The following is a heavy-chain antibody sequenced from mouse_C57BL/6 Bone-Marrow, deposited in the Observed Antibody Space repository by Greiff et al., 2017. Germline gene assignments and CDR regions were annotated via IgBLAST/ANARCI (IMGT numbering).Heavy chain of an antibody. CDR3: TVHAMDY. J-gene: IGHJ4*01. Sequence: EVKLEESGGGLVQPGGSMKLSCVASGFTFSNYWMNWVRQSPETGLEWVAQIRLKSDNYATHYAESVKGRFTISRDDAKSSVYLQMNNLMAEDTGIYYCTVHAMDYWGQGTSVTVSS. V-gene: IGHV6-3*01. CDR1: GFTFSNYW. CDR2: IRLKSDNYAT.